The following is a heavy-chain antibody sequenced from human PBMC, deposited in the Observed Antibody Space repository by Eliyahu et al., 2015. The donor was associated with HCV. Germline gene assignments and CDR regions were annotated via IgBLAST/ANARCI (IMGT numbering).Heavy chain of an antibody. CDR1: DYA. V-gene: IGHV3-9*01. Sequence: DYAMHWVRQAPGKGLEWVSGISWSTGSIGYADSVKGRFTISRDNARNSLYLQMNSLRVEDTALYYCAKEGGSSRSSEGAFDIWGQGTMVTVSS. CDR3: AKEGGSSRSSEGAFDI. J-gene: IGHJ3*02. CDR2: ISWSTGSI. D-gene: IGHD6-6*01.